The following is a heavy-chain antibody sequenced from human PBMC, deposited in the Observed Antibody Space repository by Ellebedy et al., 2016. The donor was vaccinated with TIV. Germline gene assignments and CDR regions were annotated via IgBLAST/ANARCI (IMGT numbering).Heavy chain of an antibody. CDR1: GFTFSSYA. CDR2: ISGFEQST. V-gene: IGHV3-23*01. Sequence: GESLKISCAASGFTFSSYAMSWVRHAPGKGLEWVSGISGFEQSTHYADSVEGRFAISRDNSKNTLYLQMNSLRVEDTAVYYSTKDSGFVAAAGTGYWGQGTLVTVSS. D-gene: IGHD6-13*01. CDR3: TKDSGFVAAAGTGY. J-gene: IGHJ4*02.